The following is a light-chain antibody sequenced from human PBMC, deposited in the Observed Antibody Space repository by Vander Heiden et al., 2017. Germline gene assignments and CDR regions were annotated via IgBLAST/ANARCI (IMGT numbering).Light chain of an antibody. J-gene: IGKJ2*02. V-gene: IGKV1-5*03. CDR1: QSISSW. Sequence: DIQMTQSPSTLSASVGDRVTITCRASQSISSWLAWYQQKPGKAPKLLIYKASSLESGVPSRFSGSGSGTEFTLTISSLQPDDFATYYCQQYNSHSSWTFGQGTKLEIK. CDR3: QQYNSHSSWT. CDR2: KAS.